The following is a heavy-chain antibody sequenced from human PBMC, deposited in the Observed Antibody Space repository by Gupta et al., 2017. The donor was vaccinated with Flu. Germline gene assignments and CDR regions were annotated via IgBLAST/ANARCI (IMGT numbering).Heavy chain of an antibody. Sequence: QVQLQQWGAGLLKPSETLSLTCTVYGGSFSVYYWSWIRQSPGKGLEWIGEVNLSGSTNYRPSLRSRVSIFLDTPKNQFSLNLSSVTAADTAVYYCARVSTAMEDYYAMDVWGQGTTVTVS. J-gene: IGHJ6*02. D-gene: IGHD5-18*01. CDR1: GGSFSVYY. CDR2: VNLSGST. CDR3: ARVSTAMEDYYAMDV. V-gene: IGHV4-34*01.